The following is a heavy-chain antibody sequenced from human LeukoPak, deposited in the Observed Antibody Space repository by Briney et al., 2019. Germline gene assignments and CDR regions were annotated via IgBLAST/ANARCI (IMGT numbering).Heavy chain of an antibody. J-gene: IGHJ4*02. CDR1: GGSFSGFY. Sequence: SGTLSLTCAVYGGSFSGFYWTWIRQPPGKGLEWIGEINHSGSTNYNPSLKSRVTISVDTSKNHFSLKLSSVTAADTAVYYCARHRLITMVRGVIIFDYWGQGTLVTGSS. D-gene: IGHD3-10*01. CDR3: ARHRLITMVRGVIIFDY. CDR2: INHSGST. V-gene: IGHV4-34*01.